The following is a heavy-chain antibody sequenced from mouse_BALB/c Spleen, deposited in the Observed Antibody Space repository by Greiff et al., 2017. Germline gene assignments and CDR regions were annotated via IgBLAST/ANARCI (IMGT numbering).Heavy chain of an antibody. Sequence: EVQLQQSGPGLVKPSQSLSLTCSVTGYSITSGYYWNWIRQFPGNKLEWMGYISYDGSNNYNPSLKNRISITRDTSKNQFFLKLNSVTTEDTATYYCAKSHYYGYIDYWGQGTTLTVSS. CDR1: GYSITSGYY. CDR2: ISYDGSN. V-gene: IGHV3-6*02. CDR3: AKSHYYGYIDY. D-gene: IGHD1-2*01. J-gene: IGHJ2*01.